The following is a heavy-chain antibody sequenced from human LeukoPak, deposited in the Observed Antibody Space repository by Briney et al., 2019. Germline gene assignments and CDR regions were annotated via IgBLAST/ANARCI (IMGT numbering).Heavy chain of an antibody. D-gene: IGHD3-22*01. Sequence: GRSLRLSRPATGFTYSNYAMIWVRQPPGKGLEWVSSNRGSGGSAYYADSMKGRFTISRDNSRNTLFLQMNSLAAEDTAVYYCARLSSGSPLIFDCWGQGALVTVSS. CDR3: ARLSSGSPLIFDC. J-gene: IGHJ4*02. CDR1: GFTYSNYA. V-gene: IGHV3-23*01. CDR2: NRGSGGSA.